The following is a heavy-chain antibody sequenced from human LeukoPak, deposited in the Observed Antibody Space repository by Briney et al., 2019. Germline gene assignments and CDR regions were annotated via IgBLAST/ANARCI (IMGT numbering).Heavy chain of an antibody. D-gene: IGHD7-27*01. CDR1: GFTFSSYW. J-gene: IGHJ4*02. CDR2: IKQDGSEK. CDR3: ARALANWGLHFDY. V-gene: IGHV3-7*01. Sequence: HSGGSLRLSCAASGFTFSSYWMSWVRQAPGKGLEWVANIKQDGSEKYYVDSVKGRFTISRDNAKNSLYLQMNSLRAEDTAVYYCARALANWGLHFDYWGQGTLVTVSS.